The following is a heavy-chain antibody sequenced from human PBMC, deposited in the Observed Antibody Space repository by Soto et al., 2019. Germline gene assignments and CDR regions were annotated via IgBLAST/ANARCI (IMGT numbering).Heavy chain of an antibody. J-gene: IGHJ6*03. CDR1: GFTFSSYS. D-gene: IGHD3-10*01. Sequence: GGSLRLSCAASGFTFSSYSMNWVRQAPGKGLEWVSSISSSSSYIYYADSVKGRFTISRDNAKNSLYLQMNSLRAEDTAVYYCARTPKPYYYGSGAYYYYYMDVWGKGTTVTVSS. CDR2: ISSSSSYI. CDR3: ARTPKPYYYGSGAYYYYYMDV. V-gene: IGHV3-21*01.